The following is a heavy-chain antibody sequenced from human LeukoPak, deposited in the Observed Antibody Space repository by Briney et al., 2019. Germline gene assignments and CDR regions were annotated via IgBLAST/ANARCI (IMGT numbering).Heavy chain of an antibody. V-gene: IGHV3-23*01. Sequence: PGGSLRLSCAASGFTFSSYAMSWVRQAPGKGLEWVSVISDSGDRTYYADSVKGRFTISRDNAKNTLHLQMNSLRVEDTALYYCVRDNLGSGRGPFDPWGQGTLVTVSS. J-gene: IGHJ5*02. CDR2: ISDSGDRT. D-gene: IGHD3-10*01. CDR1: GFTFSSYA. CDR3: VRDNLGSGRGPFDP.